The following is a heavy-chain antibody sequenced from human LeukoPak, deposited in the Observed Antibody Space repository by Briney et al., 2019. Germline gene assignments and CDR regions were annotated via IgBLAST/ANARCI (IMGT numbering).Heavy chain of an antibody. CDR2: ISASGSTV. Sequence: KPGGSLRLSCAASRFIFSDYYMSWVRQAPGKGLEWVSYISASGSTVNYADSVKGRFTISRDNAKRSLYLQMNNLTAEDTAVYYCAGDGCSSTSCFDYWGQGTLVIVST. V-gene: IGHV3-11*04. J-gene: IGHJ4*02. CDR3: AGDGCSSTSCFDY. CDR1: RFIFSDYY. D-gene: IGHD2-2*01.